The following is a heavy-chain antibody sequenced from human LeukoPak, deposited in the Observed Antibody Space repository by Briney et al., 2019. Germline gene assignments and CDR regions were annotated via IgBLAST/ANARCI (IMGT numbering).Heavy chain of an antibody. V-gene: IGHV3-48*03. Sequence: HPGGSLRLSCAASGFTFSSYEMNWVRQAPGKGLEWVSYISSSGTSIYYADSVKGRFTISRDNAKNSLYLQMNSLRADDTAVYYCARRYCSSTSCLIDYWGQGTLVTVSS. CDR2: ISSSGTSI. D-gene: IGHD2-2*01. J-gene: IGHJ4*02. CDR3: ARRYCSSTSCLIDY. CDR1: GFTFSSYE.